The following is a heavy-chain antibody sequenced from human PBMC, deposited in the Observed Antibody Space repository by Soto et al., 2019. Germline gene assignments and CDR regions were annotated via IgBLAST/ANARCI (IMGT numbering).Heavy chain of an antibody. CDR2: IRGVAGST. Sequence: LRLSCAASGFTFSTFDMTWVRQAPGKGLEWVSLIRGVAGSTHYPDSVKGRFTISKDTSNNVLYLEMNSLRADDTAVYFCVKGAWLDYWGQGNMVTAPQ. V-gene: IGHV3-23*01. CDR1: GFTFSTFD. CDR3: VKGAWLDY. J-gene: IGHJ4*02.